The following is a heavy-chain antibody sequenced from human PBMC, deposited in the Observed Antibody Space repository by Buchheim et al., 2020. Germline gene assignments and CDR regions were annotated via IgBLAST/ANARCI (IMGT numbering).Heavy chain of an antibody. CDR1: GFTFSSYA. D-gene: IGHD1/OR15-1a*01. V-gene: IGHV3-30-3*01. Sequence: QVQLVESGGGVVQPGRSLRLSCAASGFTFSSYAMHWVRQAPGKGLEWVAVISYDGSNKYYADSVKGRFTISRDNSKNTLYLKMNSLRAEDTAVYYCAREAGGEHYYFDYWGQGTL. CDR3: AREAGGEHYYFDY. J-gene: IGHJ4*02. CDR2: ISYDGSNK.